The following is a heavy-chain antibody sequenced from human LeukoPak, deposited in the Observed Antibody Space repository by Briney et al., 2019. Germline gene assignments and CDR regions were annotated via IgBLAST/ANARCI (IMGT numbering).Heavy chain of an antibody. CDR2: ISNSGGST. CDR3: AKRASGSGTSLYYFDY. J-gene: IGHJ4*02. D-gene: IGHD3-10*01. CDR1: GFTFSSYA. Sequence: QSGGSLRLSCAASGFTFSSYAMSWVRQAPGKGLEGVSVISNSGGSTFYADSVKGRFTISRDNSKNTLYLQMNSLRAEDTAVYYCAKRASGSGTSLYYFDYWGQGTLVTVSS. V-gene: IGHV3-23*01.